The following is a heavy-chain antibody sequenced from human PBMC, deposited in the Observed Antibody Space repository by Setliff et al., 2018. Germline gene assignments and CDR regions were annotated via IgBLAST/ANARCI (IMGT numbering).Heavy chain of an antibody. V-gene: IGHV4-61*02. Sequence: SETLSLTCTVSGDSIGSGSHYWSWIRQPAGRGLEWIGRIYTSGTTNYSPSLKSRVSISSDTSKNVISLKLNSVTAADTAVYFCAREYVVISFVRNTHSHYGMDVWGQGTTVTVSS. J-gene: IGHJ6*02. D-gene: IGHD2-21*01. CDR3: AREYVVISFVRNTHSHYGMDV. CDR2: IYTSGTT. CDR1: GDSIGSGSHY.